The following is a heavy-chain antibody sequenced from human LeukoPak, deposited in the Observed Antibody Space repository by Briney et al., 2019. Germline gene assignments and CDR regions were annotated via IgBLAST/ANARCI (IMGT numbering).Heavy chain of an antibody. D-gene: IGHD5-18*01. Sequence: SETLSLTCTVSGGSISSYYWSWIRQPPGKGLEWIGYIYYSGSTNYNPSLKSRVTISVDTSRNQFSLKLNSVTAADTAVYFCARTTEGGYTYDYFYYYYMDVWGKGTTVTISS. CDR1: GGSISSYY. CDR3: ARTTEGGYTYDYFYYYYMDV. J-gene: IGHJ6*03. V-gene: IGHV4-59*01. CDR2: IYYSGST.